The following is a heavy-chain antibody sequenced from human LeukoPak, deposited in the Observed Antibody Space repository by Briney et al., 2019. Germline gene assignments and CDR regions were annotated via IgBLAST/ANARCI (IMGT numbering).Heavy chain of an antibody. J-gene: IGHJ4*02. CDR2: ISGSGDRT. CDR3: AKRHAESSSSLSGLADY. CDR1: GFTFTNYA. V-gene: IGHV3-23*01. Sequence: GGSLRLSCAASGFTFTNYAMTWVRQTPGTGLEWVSIISGSGDRTYYADSVKGRFTISRDNSKNTMYLQMNSLRAEDTAVYFCAKRHAESSSSLSGLADYWGQGTLVTVSS. D-gene: IGHD2-2*01.